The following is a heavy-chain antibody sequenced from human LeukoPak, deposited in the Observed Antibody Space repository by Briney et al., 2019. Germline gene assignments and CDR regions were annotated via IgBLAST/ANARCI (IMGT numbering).Heavy chain of an antibody. J-gene: IGHJ4*02. CDR2: IYWDDDK. CDR1: GFSLSHSGVG. D-gene: IGHD4-17*01. Sequence: SGPTLVNPTQTLTLTCTCSGFSLSHSGVGVGWIRQPPGKALGWLALIYWDDDKRYSPSLKSWLNITKDNSNNQVVLTMTNTDPVDTATYYCAHRRRGGGDYEFDYWGQGTLVTVSS. V-gene: IGHV2-5*02. CDR3: AHRRRGGGDYEFDY.